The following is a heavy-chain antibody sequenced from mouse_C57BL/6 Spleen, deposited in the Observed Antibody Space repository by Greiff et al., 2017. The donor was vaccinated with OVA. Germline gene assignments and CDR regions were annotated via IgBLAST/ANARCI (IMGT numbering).Heavy chain of an antibody. Sequence: VQLQQSGPELVKPGASVKISCKASGYAFSSSWMNWVKQRPGKGLEWIGRIYPGDGDTNYNGKFKGKATLTADKSSSTAYMPLSSLTSEDSAVYFCARSYYGSSSYAMDYWGQGTSVTVSS. CDR2: IYPGDGDT. CDR3: ARSYYGSSSYAMDY. CDR1: GYAFSSSW. D-gene: IGHD1-1*01. V-gene: IGHV1-82*01. J-gene: IGHJ4*01.